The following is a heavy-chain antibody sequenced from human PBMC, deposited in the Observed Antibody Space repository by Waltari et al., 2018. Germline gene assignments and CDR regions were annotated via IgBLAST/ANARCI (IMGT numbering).Heavy chain of an antibody. CDR3: ARDRGRGIYLDS. CDR2: VHRTGRT. Sequence: WGRWVRQSPGKGVEWIGQVHRTGRTNYSPSFGGRVTVSIDTSNNQFSLKMAFATAADTALYYCARDRGRGIYLDSWGQGTLVTVSP. CDR1: W. J-gene: IGHJ4*02. D-gene: IGHD2-15*01. V-gene: IGHV4-4*02.